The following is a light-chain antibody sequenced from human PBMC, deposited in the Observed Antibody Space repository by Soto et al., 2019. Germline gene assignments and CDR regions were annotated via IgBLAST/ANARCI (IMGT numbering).Light chain of an antibody. V-gene: IGKV1-5*03. J-gene: IGKJ1*01. Sequence: DIEIPQSPSSLSGSVGDVLTIPLRASQTISSWLAWYQQKTGKAPKLLIYKASTLKSGVPSRFRGSGSGTEFTLTISRLQPDDFETYYCQHYNSYSEAFGQGTKVDI. CDR1: QTISSW. CDR3: QHYNSYSEA. CDR2: KAS.